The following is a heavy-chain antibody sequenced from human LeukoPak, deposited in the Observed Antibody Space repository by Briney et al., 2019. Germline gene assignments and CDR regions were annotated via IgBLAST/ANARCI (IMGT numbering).Heavy chain of an antibody. CDR1: GGSISSYY. D-gene: IGHD3-22*01. V-gene: IGHV4-59*01. CDR2: IYYSGST. J-gene: IGHJ1*01. Sequence: ASETLSLTCTVSGGSISSYYWSWIRQPPGKGLEWIGYIYYSGSTNYNPSLKSRVTISVDTSKNQFSLKLSSVTAADTAVYYCARASYYYDSSGYRAEYFQHWGQGTPVTVSS. CDR3: ARASYYYDSSGYRAEYFQH.